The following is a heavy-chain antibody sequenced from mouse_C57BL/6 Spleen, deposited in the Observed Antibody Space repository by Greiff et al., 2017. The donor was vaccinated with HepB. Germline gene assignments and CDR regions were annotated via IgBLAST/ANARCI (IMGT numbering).Heavy chain of an antibody. J-gene: IGHJ3*01. D-gene: IGHD1-1*01. CDR1: GFNIKDDY. V-gene: IGHV14-4*01. CDR2: IDPENGDT. Sequence: EVQLQQSGAELVRPGASVKLSCTASGFNIKDDYMHWVKQRPEQGLEWIGWIDPENGDTEYASKFQGKATITADTSYNTAYLQLSSLTSEDTAVYYCTTYYGSSPAYWGQGTLVTVSA. CDR3: TTYYGSSPAY.